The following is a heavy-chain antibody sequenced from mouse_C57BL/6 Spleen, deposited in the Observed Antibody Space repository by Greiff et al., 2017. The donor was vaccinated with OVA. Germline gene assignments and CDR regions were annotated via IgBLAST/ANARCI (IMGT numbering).Heavy chain of an antibody. CDR2: ISYDGSN. J-gene: IGHJ2*01. V-gene: IGHV3-6*01. CDR1: GYSITSGYY. Sequence: DVKLQESGPGLVKPSQSLSLTCSVTGYSITSGYYWNWIRQFPGNKLEWMGYISYDGSNNYNPSLKNRISITRDTSKNQFFLKLNSVTTEDTATYYCAGEDGGDYFDYWGQGTTLTVSS. CDR3: AGEDGGDYFDY.